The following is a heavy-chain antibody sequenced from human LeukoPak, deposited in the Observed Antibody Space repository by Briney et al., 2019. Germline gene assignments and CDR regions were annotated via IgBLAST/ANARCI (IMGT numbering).Heavy chain of an antibody. D-gene: IGHD3-16*01. CDR3: ARSGWGYYYYGMDV. CDR1: GFTFSSYA. CDR2: ISYGGSNK. Sequence: PGGSLRLSCAASGFTFSSYAMHWVRQAPGKGLEWVAVISYGGSNKYYADSVKGRFTISRDNSKNTLYLQMNSLRAEDTAVYYCARSGWGYYYYGMDVWGKGTTVTVSS. V-gene: IGHV3-30*14. J-gene: IGHJ6*04.